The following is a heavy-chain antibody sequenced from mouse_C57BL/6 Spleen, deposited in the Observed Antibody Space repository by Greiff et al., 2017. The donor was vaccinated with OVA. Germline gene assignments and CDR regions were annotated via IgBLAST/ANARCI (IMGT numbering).Heavy chain of an antibody. CDR1: GYTFTSYW. Sequence: QVQLQQPGAELVMPGASVKLSCKASGYTFTSYWMHWVKQRPGQGLEWIGEIDPSGSYTNYNQKFKGKSTLTVDKSSNTAYMQLSSLTTEDTAVYYCARRGSGYYFDYWGQGTTLTVSS. CDR3: ARRGSGYYFDY. V-gene: IGHV1-69*01. CDR2: IDPSGSYT. J-gene: IGHJ2*01.